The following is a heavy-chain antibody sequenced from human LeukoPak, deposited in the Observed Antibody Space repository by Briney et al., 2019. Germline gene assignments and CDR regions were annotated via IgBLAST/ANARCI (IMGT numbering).Heavy chain of an antibody. CDR2: LYYSGNT. CDR3: ARVVTYYDSSGSVNGYFDL. Sequence: SETLSLTCTVSGGSISSSSYYWGWIRQPPGKGLEWIGYLYYSGNTNYNPSLKSRVAISVDTSKNQFSLKLSSVTAADTAVYYCARVVTYYDSSGSVNGYFDLWGRGTLVTVSS. CDR1: GGSISSSSYY. D-gene: IGHD3-22*01. V-gene: IGHV4-61*05. J-gene: IGHJ2*01.